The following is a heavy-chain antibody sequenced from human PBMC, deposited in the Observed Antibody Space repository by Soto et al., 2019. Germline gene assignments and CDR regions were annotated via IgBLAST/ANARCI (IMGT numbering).Heavy chain of an antibody. CDR3: ARYCSGNSCYRKGRDV. V-gene: IGHV4-31*03. Sequence: QVQLQESGPGLVTPSQTVSLTCTVSGASITRDNYYWTWLRQRPGKGLEWIGYIYATGSTHYSPSIESRFTMSVDTSKSQFCLKVTFVNVADTAVYYCARYCSGNSCYRKGRDVWGQGTTVTVSS. J-gene: IGHJ6*02. CDR2: IYATGST. D-gene: IGHD2-2*01. CDR1: GASITRDNYY.